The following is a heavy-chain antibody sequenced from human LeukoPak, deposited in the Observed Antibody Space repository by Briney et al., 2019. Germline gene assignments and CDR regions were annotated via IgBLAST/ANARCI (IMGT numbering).Heavy chain of an antibody. CDR3: ARDTTVTTDDYNYYYALDV. Sequence: PWAAVTVSCKASGGSFSSYAFSWVRQAPGQGLEGIGRSIPILCLPDYAQRLRGRVTITADKATATAYIELSSMSSDDTAIYYCARDTTVTTDDYNYYYALDVWGQGTSVTVSS. CDR2: SIPILCLP. V-gene: IGHV1-69*04. CDR1: GGSFSSYA. D-gene: IGHD4-17*01. J-gene: IGHJ6*02.